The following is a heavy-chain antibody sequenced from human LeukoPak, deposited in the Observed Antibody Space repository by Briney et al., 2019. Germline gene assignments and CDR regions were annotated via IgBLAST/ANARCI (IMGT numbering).Heavy chain of an antibody. V-gene: IGHV4-59*01. CDR3: ATGRQGTYAFDI. CDR2: IYYSGST. J-gene: IGHJ3*02. D-gene: IGHD1-14*01. CDR1: GGSISSYY. Sequence: PSETLSLTCTVSGGSISSYYWSWIRQPPGKGLEWIGYIYYSGSTSYNPSLKSRVTMSVDTSKNQFSLKLSSVTAADTAVYYCATGRQGTYAFDIWGRGTMVTVSS.